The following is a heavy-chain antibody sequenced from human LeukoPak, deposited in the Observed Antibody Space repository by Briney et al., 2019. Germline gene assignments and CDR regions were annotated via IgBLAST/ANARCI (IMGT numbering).Heavy chain of an antibody. CDR2: ITSSSSYI. D-gene: IGHD1-26*01. CDR3: ARDPYSGGYGDYYYYYMDL. V-gene: IGHV3-21*01. J-gene: IGHJ6*03. CDR1: GFTFSTYN. Sequence: PGGSLRLSCAASGFTFSTYNMNWVRQAPGKGLEWASSITSSSSYIYYADSVKGRFTISRDNAKNSLYLQMNSLRAEDTAVYYCARDPYSGGYGDYYYYYMDLWGQGTTVTISS.